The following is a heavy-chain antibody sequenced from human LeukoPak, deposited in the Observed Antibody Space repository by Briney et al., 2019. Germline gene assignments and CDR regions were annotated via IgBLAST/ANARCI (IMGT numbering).Heavy chain of an antibody. V-gene: IGHV3-49*04. CDR1: GFTFGDYP. CDR3: TRDPYPANWGSWGHGYNWFDP. Sequence: GGSLRLSCTASGFTFGDYPMSWVRQAPGKGLEWVGFLRGKAYGGTTEYAASVKGRFTISRDDSKSIAYLQMNSLKTEDTAVYYCTRDPYPANWGSWGHGYNWFDPWGQGTLVTVSS. D-gene: IGHD7-27*01. CDR2: LRGKAYGGTT. J-gene: IGHJ5*02.